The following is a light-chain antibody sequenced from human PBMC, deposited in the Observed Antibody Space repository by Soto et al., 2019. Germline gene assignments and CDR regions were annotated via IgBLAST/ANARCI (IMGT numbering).Light chain of an antibody. CDR1: QGISNS. Sequence: DIHMTQSPSSLSASVGDRVTITCRASQGISNSLAWYQQNAGKSPKLLIYAASNLQSGVPSRFSGSGSGTDFSLTISSLQPEDVATYYCQTYNSARVTFGGGTKVEIK. J-gene: IGKJ4*01. V-gene: IGKV1-27*01. CDR3: QTYNSARVT. CDR2: AAS.